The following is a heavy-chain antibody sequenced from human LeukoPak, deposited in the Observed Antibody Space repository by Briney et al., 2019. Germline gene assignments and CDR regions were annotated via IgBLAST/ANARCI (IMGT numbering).Heavy chain of an antibody. CDR3: ARAEDSGDYVLDY. CDR2: IYYSGST. CDR1: GGSISSYY. J-gene: IGHJ4*02. D-gene: IGHD4-17*01. Sequence: SETLSLTCTVSGGSISSYYWSWIRQPPGKGLEWIGYIYYSGSTNYNPSLKSRVTISVDASKNQFSLKLSSVTAADTAVYYCARAEDSGDYVLDYWGQGTLVTVSS. V-gene: IGHV4-59*01.